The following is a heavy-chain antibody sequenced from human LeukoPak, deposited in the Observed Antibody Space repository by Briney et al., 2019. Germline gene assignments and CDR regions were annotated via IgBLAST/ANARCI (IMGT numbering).Heavy chain of an antibody. CDR2: ISSSSSYI. V-gene: IGHV3-21*01. CDR3: ARDAPQITMVRGVIDY. D-gene: IGHD3-10*01. CDR1: GFTFSSYS. J-gene: IGHJ4*02. Sequence: PGGSLRRSCAASGFTFSSYSMNWVRQAPGKGLEWVSSISSSSSYIYYADSVKGRFTISRDNAKNSLYLQMNSLRAEDTAVYYCARDAPQITMVRGVIDYWGQGTLVTVSS.